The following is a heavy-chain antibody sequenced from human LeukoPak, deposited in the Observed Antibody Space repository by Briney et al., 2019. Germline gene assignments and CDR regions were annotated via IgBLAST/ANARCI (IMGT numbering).Heavy chain of an antibody. V-gene: IGHV4-34*01. CDR2: INHSGST. D-gene: IGHD6-19*01. CDR1: GGSFSGYY. J-gene: IGHJ4*02. CDR3: ARGSSGWLDY. Sequence: SETLSLTCAVYGGSFSGYYWSWIRQPPGKGLEWIGEINHSGSTNYTPSLKSRVTISVHTSKNQFSLKLSSVTAADTAVYYCARGSSGWLDYWGQGTLVTVSS.